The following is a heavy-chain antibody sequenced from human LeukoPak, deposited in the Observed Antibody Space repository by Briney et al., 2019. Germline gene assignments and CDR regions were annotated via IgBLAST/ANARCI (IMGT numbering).Heavy chain of an antibody. CDR2: IYYSGST. D-gene: IGHD4-17*01. CDR1: GGSISSGDYY. J-gene: IGHJ4*02. V-gene: IGHV4-30-4*01. CDR3: AREDYGDYLPVY. Sequence: KPSETLSLTCTVSGGSISSGDYYWSWIRQPPGKGLEWIGYIYYSGSTHYNPSFKGRVTISVDTSKNQFSLKLSSVTAADTAVYYCAREDYGDYLPVYWGQGTLVTVSS.